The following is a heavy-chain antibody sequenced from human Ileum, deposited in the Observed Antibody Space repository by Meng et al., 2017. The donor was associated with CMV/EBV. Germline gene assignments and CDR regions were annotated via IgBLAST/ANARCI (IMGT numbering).Heavy chain of an antibody. J-gene: IGHJ4*02. CDR3: ASLIVGNGGRGH. CDR1: GGSVSADFYH. V-gene: IGHV4-61*01. Sequence: TVCGGSVSADFYHWNWIRQSPGKGLGWIGPTVYGGSTNYNPSLKSRLTISIDPFKNQFSLNLNSATAADTALYYCASLIVGNGGRGHWGQGTLVTVSS. CDR2: TVYGGST. D-gene: IGHD2/OR15-2a*01.